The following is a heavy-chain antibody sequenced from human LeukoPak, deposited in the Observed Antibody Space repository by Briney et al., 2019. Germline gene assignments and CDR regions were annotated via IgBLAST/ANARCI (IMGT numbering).Heavy chain of an antibody. CDR2: IYSGGST. CDR1: GFTFSSYA. CDR3: ASRVDTAMAGYYYYYGMDV. D-gene: IGHD5-18*01. V-gene: IGHV3-66*01. J-gene: IGHJ6*02. Sequence: GGSLRLSCAASGFTFSSYAMSWVRQAPGKGLEWVSVIYSGGSTYYADSVKGRFTISRDNSKNTLYLQMNSLRAEDTAVYYCASRVDTAMAGYYYYYGMDVWGQGTTVTVSS.